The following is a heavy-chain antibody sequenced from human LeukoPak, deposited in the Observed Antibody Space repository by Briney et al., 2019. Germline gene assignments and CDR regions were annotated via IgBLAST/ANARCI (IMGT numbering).Heavy chain of an antibody. CDR1: GFTLSNYW. Sequence: GGSLRLSCAGAGFTLSNYWMSWVRQAPGKGLEWVANIRQDGNEKYYVDSVKGRFTISRDNPKNSLYLQVNSLRAEDTAIYYCARLRTARTYDCWGQGTLVTVSS. CDR2: IRQDGNEK. CDR3: ARLRTARTYDC. V-gene: IGHV3-7*04. D-gene: IGHD1-1*01. J-gene: IGHJ4*02.